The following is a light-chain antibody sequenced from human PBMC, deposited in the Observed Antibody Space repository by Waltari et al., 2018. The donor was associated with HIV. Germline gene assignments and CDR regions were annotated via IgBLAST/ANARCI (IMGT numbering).Light chain of an antibody. CDR3: QSYDNSLSGHWG. J-gene: IGLJ3*02. Sequence: QSALTQQPSVSGAPGQRVTISCTGSSSNIGAGYDVPWYQQLPGTAPKLLIYGNTNRPSGVPDRFSGSKSGTSASLAITGLQTEDEGTYYCQSYDNSLSGHWGFGGGTKLTVL. CDR1: SSNIGAGYD. CDR2: GNT. V-gene: IGLV1-40*01.